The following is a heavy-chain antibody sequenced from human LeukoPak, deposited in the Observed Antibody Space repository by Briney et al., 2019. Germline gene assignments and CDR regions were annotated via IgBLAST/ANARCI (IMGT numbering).Heavy chain of an antibody. CDR1: GYTFTGYY. V-gene: IGHV1-2*06. Sequence: GASVKVSCKASGYTFTGYYMHWVRQAPGQGLEWMGRINPNSGGTNYAQKFQGRVTMTRDTSISTAYMELSRLRSDGTAVYYCASALELELRLLSYWGQGTLVTVSS. CDR3: ASALELELRLLSY. CDR2: INPNSGGT. J-gene: IGHJ4*02. D-gene: IGHD1-7*01.